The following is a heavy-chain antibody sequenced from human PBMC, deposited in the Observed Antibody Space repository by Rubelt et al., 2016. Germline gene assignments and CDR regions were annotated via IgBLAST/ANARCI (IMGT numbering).Heavy chain of an antibody. V-gene: IGHV4-59*01. D-gene: IGHD5-24*01. Sequence: QVQLQESGPGLVKPSETLSLTCTVSSGSIGSYYWSWIRQPPGRGLEWIGYFYYSGTTNYNPSVKSRVTISVDTSKNQFSLKLRSVTAADTAVYYCARVNGYNLDYWGQGTLVTVSS. CDR2: FYYSGTT. CDR3: ARVNGYNLDY. J-gene: IGHJ4*02. CDR1: SGSIGSYY.